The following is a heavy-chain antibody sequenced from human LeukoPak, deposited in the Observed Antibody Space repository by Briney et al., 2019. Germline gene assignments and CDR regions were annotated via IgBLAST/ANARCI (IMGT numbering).Heavy chain of an antibody. CDR3: GRGSGLERRSYFDY. V-gene: IGHV1-69*05. CDR1: GGTFSSYA. Sequence: SVKVSCKASGGTFSSYAISRVRQAPGQGLEWMGGIIPIFGTANYAQKFQGRVTITTDESTSTAYMELSSLRSEDTAVYYCGRGSGLERRSYFDYWGQGTLVTVSS. CDR2: IIPIFGTA. D-gene: IGHD1-1*01. J-gene: IGHJ4*02.